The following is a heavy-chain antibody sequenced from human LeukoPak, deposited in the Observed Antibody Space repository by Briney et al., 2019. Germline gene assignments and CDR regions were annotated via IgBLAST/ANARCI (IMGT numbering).Heavy chain of an antibody. J-gene: IGHJ4*02. Sequence: PSETLSLTCAVYGGSFSGYYWSWIRQPPGKGLEWIGEINHSGSTNYNPSLKRRGTISVDTSKNQFSLKLSSVTAADTAAYYCARGPHTGVNYYDSSGYYYWGQGTLVTVSS. CDR2: INHSGST. D-gene: IGHD3-22*01. CDR3: ARGPHTGVNYYDSSGYYY. CDR1: GGSFSGYY. V-gene: IGHV4-34*01.